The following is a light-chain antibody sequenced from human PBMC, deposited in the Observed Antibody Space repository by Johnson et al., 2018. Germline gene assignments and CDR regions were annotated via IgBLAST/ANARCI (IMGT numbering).Light chain of an antibody. V-gene: IGLV1-51*02. CDR3: GTWASSLSAGNV. Sequence: QSVLTQPPSVSAAPGQKVTISCSGSSSNIGTNYVSWYQQLPGTAPKLLIYENNKRPSGIPDRFSGSKSGTSATLGITGLQTGDEADYYCGTWASSLSAGNVFGTGTKVTVL. CDR2: ENN. CDR1: SSNIGTNY. J-gene: IGLJ1*01.